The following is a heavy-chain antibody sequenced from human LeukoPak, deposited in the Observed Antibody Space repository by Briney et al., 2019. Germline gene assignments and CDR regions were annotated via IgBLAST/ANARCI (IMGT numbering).Heavy chain of an antibody. CDR2: ISTGGST. D-gene: IGHD4-17*01. V-gene: IGHV3-53*01. CDR1: GFDVTIYY. J-gene: IGHJ4*02. CDR3: ATRDSGDRPYFDY. Sequence: GGSLRLSCAASGFDVTIYYMTWVRQAPGKGLEWVSSISTGGSTYYADSVKGRFTISRDSSKNTLYLQMNSLRVGDTAAYYCATRDSGDRPYFDYWGQGTLVTVPS.